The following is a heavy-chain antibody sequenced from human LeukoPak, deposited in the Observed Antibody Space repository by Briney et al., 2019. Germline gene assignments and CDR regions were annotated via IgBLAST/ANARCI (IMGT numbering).Heavy chain of an antibody. CDR2: IKSESDGGTT. CDR1: GFTFSKAW. D-gene: IGHD3-22*01. CDR3: TREDHGTSGYWWDFDL. V-gene: IGHV3-15*05. Sequence: GGSLRLPCVASGFTFSKAWMSWVRQAPGKGLEWVGLIKSESDGGTTDCAAPVEDRFTISRDDSKNTLYLKMDSMKSEDTAVYYCTREDHGTSGYWWDFDLWGRGALVTVSS. J-gene: IGHJ2*01.